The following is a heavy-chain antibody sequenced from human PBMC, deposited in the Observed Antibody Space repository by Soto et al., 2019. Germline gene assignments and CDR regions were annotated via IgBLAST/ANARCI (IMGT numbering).Heavy chain of an antibody. D-gene: IGHD3-22*01. CDR1: GYTFTSYY. V-gene: IGHV1-46*01. J-gene: IGHJ3*02. CDR2: INPSGGST. CDR3: ARVHSSCYFSNNEHAFDI. Sequence: ASVKVSCKASGYTFTSYYMYWVRQAPGQGLEWMGIINPSGGSTSYAQKFQGRVTMTRDTSTSTVYMELSSLRSEDTAVYYCARVHSSCYFSNNEHAFDIWRQGTMVTVSS.